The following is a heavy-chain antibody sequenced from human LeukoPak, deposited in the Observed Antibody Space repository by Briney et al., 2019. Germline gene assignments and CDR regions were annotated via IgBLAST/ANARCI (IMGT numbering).Heavy chain of an antibody. D-gene: IGHD6-19*01. CDR3: AKGVQWAVPGSCLDS. V-gene: IGHV3-23*01. J-gene: IGHJ4*02. CDR2: ISGSGGST. CDR1: GFTFNNYA. Sequence: GGSLRLSCPASGFTFNNYAMIWVRQAPGKGLEWVSGISGSGGSTYYADSVKGRFRISRDNSKNTLCLQMNGLRVDDTAVYYCAKGVQWAVPGSCLDSWGLGTLVTVSS.